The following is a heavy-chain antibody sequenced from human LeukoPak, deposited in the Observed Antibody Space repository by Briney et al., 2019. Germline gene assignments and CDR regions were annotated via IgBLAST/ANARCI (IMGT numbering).Heavy chain of an antibody. D-gene: IGHD3-3*01. CDR3: ARSLRFLEWSPYDAFDI. J-gene: IGHJ3*02. Sequence: SQTLPLTCTVSGGSISSGDYYWSWIRQPPGKGLEWIGYIYYSGSTYYNPSLKSRDTISVDTSKNQFSLKLSSVTAADTAVYYCARSLRFLEWSPYDAFDIWGQGTMVTVSS. CDR2: IYYSGST. CDR1: GGSISSGDYY. V-gene: IGHV4-30-4*01.